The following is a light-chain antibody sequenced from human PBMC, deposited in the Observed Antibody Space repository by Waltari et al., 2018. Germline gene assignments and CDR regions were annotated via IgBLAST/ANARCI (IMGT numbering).Light chain of an antibody. Sequence: QSALTQPRSVSGSPGQSVTISCSGTSSDIGAYNYVSWYPHHPGKAPKLIIHDVTERPSGVPDRFSGSKSGNTASLTISGLQADDEADYYCCSSAGTYTGVFGGGTKLTVL. CDR2: DVT. V-gene: IGLV2-11*01. J-gene: IGLJ2*01. CDR1: SSDIGAYNY. CDR3: CSSAGTYTGV.